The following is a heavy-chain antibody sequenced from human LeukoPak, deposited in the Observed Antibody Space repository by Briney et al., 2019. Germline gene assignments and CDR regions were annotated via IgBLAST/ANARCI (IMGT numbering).Heavy chain of an antibody. CDR1: GYTFTGYY. D-gene: IGHD4-17*01. CDR2: IIPIFGTA. J-gene: IGHJ3*02. CDR3: ARDPYGDYFQIREGAFDI. V-gene: IGHV1-69*05. Sequence: SVKVSCKASGYTFTGYYMHWVRQAPGQGLEWMGGIIPIFGTANYAQKFQGRVTITTDESTSTAYMELSSLRSEDTAVYYCARDPYGDYFQIREGAFDIWGQGTMVTVSS.